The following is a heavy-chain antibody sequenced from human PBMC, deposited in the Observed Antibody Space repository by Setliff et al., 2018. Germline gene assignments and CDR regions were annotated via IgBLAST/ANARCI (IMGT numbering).Heavy chain of an antibody. V-gene: IGHV4-61*09. Sequence: SETQSLTCTVSGGSISSGNYSWSWIRQPAGKAPEGIGHISSKGSTNNNPTLKSRVTISIDSSKNQFSLNLTSVTAADTAVYYCARARSLDFDYWGQGMLVTVSS. J-gene: IGHJ4*02. CDR3: ARARSLDFDY. CDR1: GGSISSGNYS. CDR2: ISSKGST.